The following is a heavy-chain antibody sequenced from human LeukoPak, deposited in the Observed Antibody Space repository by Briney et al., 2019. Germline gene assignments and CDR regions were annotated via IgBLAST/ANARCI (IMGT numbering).Heavy chain of an antibody. CDR3: ASASRAVADRGAFDI. D-gene: IGHD6-19*01. V-gene: IGHV4-59*01. CDR1: GGSISSYY. J-gene: IGHJ3*02. Sequence: SETLSLTCTVSGGSISSYYWSWIRQPPAKGLEWNGYIYYSGSTNYNPSLKSRVTISVDTSKNQFPLKLSSVTAADTAVYYCASASRAVADRGAFDIWGQGTMVTVSS. CDR2: IYYSGST.